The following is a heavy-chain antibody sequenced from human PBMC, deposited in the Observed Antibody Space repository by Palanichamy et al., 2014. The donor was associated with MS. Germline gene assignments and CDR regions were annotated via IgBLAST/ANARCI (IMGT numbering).Heavy chain of an antibody. J-gene: IGHJ5*02. CDR2: INPSGGST. D-gene: IGHD3-10*01. CDR1: GYTFTSYY. CDR3: ARGTTMVRGVINKRSGWIDP. Sequence: QVQLVQSGAEVKKPGASVKVSCKASGYTFTSYYMHWVRQAPGQGLEWMGIINPSGGSTSYAQKFQGRVTMTRDTSTSTVYMELSSLRSKDTAVYYCARGTTMVRGVINKRSGWIDPWGQGTLVTVSS. V-gene: IGHV1-46*03.